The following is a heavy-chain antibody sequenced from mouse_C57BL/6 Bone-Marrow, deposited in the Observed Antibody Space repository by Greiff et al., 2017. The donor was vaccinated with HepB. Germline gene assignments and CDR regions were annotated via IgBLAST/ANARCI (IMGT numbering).Heavy chain of an antibody. CDR2: IDPEDGDT. Sequence: VQLQQSGAELVRPGASVKLSCTASGFNIKDYYMHWVKQRPEQGLEWIGRIDPEDGDTEYAPKFQGKATMTADTSSNTAYLQHSNLTSEDTAVYSFAGGSSPCWYTDVWGTGTTVTVSS. J-gene: IGHJ1*03. D-gene: IGHD1-1*01. CDR1: GFNIKDYY. V-gene: IGHV14-1*01. CDR3: AGGSSPCWYTDV.